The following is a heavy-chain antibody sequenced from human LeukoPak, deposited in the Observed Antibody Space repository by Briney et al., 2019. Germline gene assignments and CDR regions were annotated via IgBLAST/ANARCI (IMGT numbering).Heavy chain of an antibody. V-gene: IGHV1-2*02. CDR3: ATSTGYSSSWGAFDI. CDR2: MNYNSGGT. Sequence: ASVKVSYKASGYTFTGYYMHWVRQAPGQGLEWMAWMNYNSGGTNYAQKFQGRVTMTRDTSISTAYMELITLRSDDTAVYYCATSTGYSSSWGAFDIWGHGTMVTVSS. J-gene: IGHJ3*02. D-gene: IGHD6-13*01. CDR1: GYTFTGYY.